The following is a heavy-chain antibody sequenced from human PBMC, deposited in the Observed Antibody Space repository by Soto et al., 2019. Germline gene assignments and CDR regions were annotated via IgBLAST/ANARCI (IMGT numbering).Heavy chain of an antibody. D-gene: IGHD6-6*01. J-gene: IGHJ3*02. CDR3: ARVIIAARRGAFDI. Sequence: SVKVSCKASGGTFSSYAISWVRQAPGQGLEWMGGIIPIFGTANYAQKFQGRVTITADESTSTAYMELSSLRSEDTAVYYCARVIIAARRGAFDIWGQGTMVTVSS. CDR1: GGTFSSYA. CDR2: IIPIFGTA. V-gene: IGHV1-69*13.